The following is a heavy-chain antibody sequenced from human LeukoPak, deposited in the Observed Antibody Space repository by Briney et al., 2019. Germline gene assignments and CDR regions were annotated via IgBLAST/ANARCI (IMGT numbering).Heavy chain of an antibody. J-gene: IGHJ2*01. Sequence: ASVKVSCKSSGYTFTTYGISWVRQAPGQGLEWMGWISGYNSNTNYAQKFQGKVTMTTDTSTSTAYMELRSLRSDDTAVYYCARMVVVAATLMGYFDLWGRGTLVTVSS. D-gene: IGHD2-15*01. CDR2: ISGYNSNT. V-gene: IGHV1-18*01. CDR1: GYTFTTYG. CDR3: ARMVVVAATLMGYFDL.